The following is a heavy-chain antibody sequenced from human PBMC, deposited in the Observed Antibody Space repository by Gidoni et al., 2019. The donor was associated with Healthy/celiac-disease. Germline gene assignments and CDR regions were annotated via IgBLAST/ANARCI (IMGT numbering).Heavy chain of an antibody. D-gene: IGHD1-26*01. Sequence: EVQLVESGGGLVKPGGSLRLSCAASGCTFSSYSMNWVRQAPGKGLEWVSSISSSSSYIYYADSVKGRFTISRDNAKNSLYLQMNSLRAEDTAVYYCARVVGAPYYYGMDVWGQGTTVTVSS. CDR1: GCTFSSYS. J-gene: IGHJ6*02. V-gene: IGHV3-21*01. CDR3: ARVVGAPYYYGMDV. CDR2: ISSSSSYI.